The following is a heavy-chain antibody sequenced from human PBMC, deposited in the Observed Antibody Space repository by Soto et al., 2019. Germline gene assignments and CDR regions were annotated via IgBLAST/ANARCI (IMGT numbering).Heavy chain of an antibody. J-gene: IGHJ4*02. V-gene: IGHV3-23*01. D-gene: IGHD6-19*01. Sequence: PGGSLRLSCAASGFTFITYAMSWVRQAPGKGLEWVSTISGGGGTYYADSVRGRFTISRDNSKNTVNLQMNSLRAEDTAVYYCAKDRAPYSSFVDYWGQGTLVTVSS. CDR2: ISGGGGT. CDR3: AKDRAPYSSFVDY. CDR1: GFTFITYA.